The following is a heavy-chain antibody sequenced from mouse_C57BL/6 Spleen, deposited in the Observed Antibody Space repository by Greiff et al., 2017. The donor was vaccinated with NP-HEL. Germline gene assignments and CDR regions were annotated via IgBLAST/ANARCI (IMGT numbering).Heavy chain of an antibody. D-gene: IGHD2-10*01. CDR1: GYTFTGDW. CDR3: AGSGSYRNFDV. Sequence: VQLQQSGAELMKPGASVKLSCKATGYTFTGDWIEWVKQRPGHGLEWIGESLPGSGSSNYNEEFKGKATFTAVTSSNTAYMSLRRLTTEDSAIYCCAGSGSYRNFDVWGTGTTVTVSA. V-gene: IGHV1-9*01. CDR2: SLPGSGSS. J-gene: IGHJ1*03.